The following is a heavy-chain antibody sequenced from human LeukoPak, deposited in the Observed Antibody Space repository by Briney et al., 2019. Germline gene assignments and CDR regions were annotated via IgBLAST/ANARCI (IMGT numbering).Heavy chain of an antibody. V-gene: IGHV3-9*01. CDR2: ISWNSGSI. CDR1: GFTFDDYA. D-gene: IGHD6-19*01. J-gene: IGHJ4*02. Sequence: GGSLRLSCAASGFTFDDYAMHWVRQAPGKGLEWVSGISWNSGSIGYADSVKGRFTISRDNAKNSLYLQMNSLRAEDTAVYYCARPILSGWYEDDYWGQGTLVTVSS. CDR3: ARPILSGWYEDDY.